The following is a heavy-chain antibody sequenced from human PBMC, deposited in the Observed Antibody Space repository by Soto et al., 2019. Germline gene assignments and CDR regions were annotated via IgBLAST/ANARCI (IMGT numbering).Heavy chain of an antibody. CDR2: IWYDGSNK. CDR3: ARERLEWLQNWFAS. Sequence: GGSLRLSCAASGFTFSSYGMHWVRQAPGKGLEWVAVIWYDGSNKYYADSVKGRFTISRDNSKNTLYLQMNSLRAEDTAVYYCARERLEWLQNWFASWGQGTLVTVSS. V-gene: IGHV3-33*01. J-gene: IGHJ5*01. D-gene: IGHD3-3*01. CDR1: GFTFSSYG.